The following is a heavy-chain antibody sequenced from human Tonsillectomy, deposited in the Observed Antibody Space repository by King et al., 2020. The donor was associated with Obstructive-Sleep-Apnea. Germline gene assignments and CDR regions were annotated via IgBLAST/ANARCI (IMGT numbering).Heavy chain of an antibody. D-gene: IGHD1-26*01. CDR3: ARELDSGSYYLGSYFDY. V-gene: IGHV4-31*03. J-gene: IGHJ4*02. Sequence: QLQESGPGLVKPSQTLSLTFTVSCGSISSGGYYWSWIRQHPGKGLEWIGYIYYSGSTYYNPSLNGRVTISVDTSKNQFSLKLSSVTAADTAVYYCARELDSGSYYLGSYFDYWGQGTLVTVSS. CDR1: CGSISSGGYY. CDR2: IYYSGST.